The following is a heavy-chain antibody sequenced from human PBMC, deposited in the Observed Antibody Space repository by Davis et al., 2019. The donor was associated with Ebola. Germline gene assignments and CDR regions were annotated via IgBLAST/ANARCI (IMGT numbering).Heavy chain of an antibody. V-gene: IGHV1-69*13. Sequence: SVKVSCKASGGTFSSYAISWVRQAPGQGLEWMGGIIPIFGTANYAQKFQGRVTITADESTSTAYMELSSLRSEDTAVYYCARDRYDSSGYSNWFDPWGQGTLVTVSS. CDR3: ARDRYDSSGYSNWFDP. J-gene: IGHJ5*02. CDR2: IIPIFGTA. D-gene: IGHD3-22*01. CDR1: GGTFSSYA.